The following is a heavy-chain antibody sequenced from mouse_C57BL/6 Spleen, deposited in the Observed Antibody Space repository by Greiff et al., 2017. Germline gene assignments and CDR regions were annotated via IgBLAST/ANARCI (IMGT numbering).Heavy chain of an antibody. CDR3: ARSGDGNYDWFAY. J-gene: IGHJ3*01. CDR2: IYPGDGDT. D-gene: IGHD2-1*01. V-gene: IGHV1-82*01. Sequence: VQLQESGPELVKPGASVKISCKASGYAFSSSWMNWVKQRPGKGLEWIGRIYPGDGDTNYNGKFKGKATLTADKSSSTAYMQLGSLTSEDSAVYLCARSGDGNYDWFAYWGQGTLVTVAA. CDR1: GYAFSSSW.